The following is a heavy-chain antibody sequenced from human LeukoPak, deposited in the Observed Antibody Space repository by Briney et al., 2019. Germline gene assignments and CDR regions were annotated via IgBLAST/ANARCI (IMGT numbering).Heavy chain of an antibody. CDR3: ARDTHYYGSGGPAFDI. J-gene: IGHJ3*02. D-gene: IGHD3-10*01. V-gene: IGHV3-48*01. Sequence: SVKGRFTISRDNAKNSLYLQMNSLRAEDTGVYYCARDTHYYGSGGPAFDIWGQGTMVTVSS.